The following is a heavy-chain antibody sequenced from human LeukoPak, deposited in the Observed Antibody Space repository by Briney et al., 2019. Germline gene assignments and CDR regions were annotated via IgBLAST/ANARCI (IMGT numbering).Heavy chain of an antibody. Sequence: GGSLRLSCAASGFTFCSYEMNWVRQAPGKGLECVSYISSSDTTKYYADSVKGRFSNSRDNAKNSLYMQMNSLRAEDTAGYYCARRLDWGQGTLVTVSS. J-gene: IGHJ4*02. CDR2: ISSSDTTK. CDR3: ARRLD. CDR1: GFTFCSYE. V-gene: IGHV3-48*03.